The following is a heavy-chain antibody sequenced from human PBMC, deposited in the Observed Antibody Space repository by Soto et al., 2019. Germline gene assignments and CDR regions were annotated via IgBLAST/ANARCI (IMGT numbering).Heavy chain of an antibody. V-gene: IGHV1-2*04. CDR2: INPNSGGT. CDR3: ARDQNSGYGEAPHGVFDY. Sequence: ASVKVYCKASGYTLTGYYMHWLGQAPGQGLEWMGWINPNSGGTNYAQKFQGWVTMTRDTSISTAYMELSRLRSDDTAVYYCARDQNSGYGEAPHGVFDYWGQGTLVTVSS. D-gene: IGHD5-12*01. J-gene: IGHJ4*02. CDR1: GYTLTGYY.